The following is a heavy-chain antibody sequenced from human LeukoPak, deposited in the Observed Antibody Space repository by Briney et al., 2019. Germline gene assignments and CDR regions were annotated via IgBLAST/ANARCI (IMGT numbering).Heavy chain of an antibody. CDR1: GFSFGSYG. V-gene: IGHV3-30*03. Sequence: GGSLRLSCAASGFSFGSYGIHWVRQAPGKGLEWVAVISHEGSYQNYADSVKGRFTISRDNSKNRVFLQMNSLSAEDTGVYYCVRGSYGAYDYWGQGSLVTVSS. CDR2: ISHEGSYQ. J-gene: IGHJ4*02. D-gene: IGHD4-17*01. CDR3: VRGSYGAYDY.